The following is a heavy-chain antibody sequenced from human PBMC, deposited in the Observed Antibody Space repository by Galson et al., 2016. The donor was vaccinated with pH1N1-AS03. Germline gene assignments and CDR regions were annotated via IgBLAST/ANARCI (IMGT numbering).Heavy chain of an antibody. V-gene: IGHV3-7*01. J-gene: IGHJ4*02. Sequence: SLRLSCAASGFTFSSYWISWVRQAPGKGLEWVANIKQDGSEKYYVDSVKGRFTISRDNAKNPVYLQMNSLRAEDTAVYYCAREIGGAGSYWGQGTLVTVS. CDR3: AREIGGAGSY. D-gene: IGHD6-13*01. CDR2: IKQDGSEK. CDR1: GFTFSSYW.